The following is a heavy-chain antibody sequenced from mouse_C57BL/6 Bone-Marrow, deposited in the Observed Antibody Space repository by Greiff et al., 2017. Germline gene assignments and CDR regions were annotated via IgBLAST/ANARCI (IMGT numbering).Heavy chain of an antibody. V-gene: IGHV14-2*01. CDR2: IDPEDGET. Sequence: VQLQQSGAELVKPGASVKLSCTASGFNIKDYYIHWVKQRTEQGLEWIGRIDPEDGETKYAPQFQDKATITADTSANTAYLQLSSLTSEDTAVYYCTRTLMYYGTNYWDQGTTLTGSS. D-gene: IGHD1-1*01. CDR3: TRTLMYYGTNY. J-gene: IGHJ2*01. CDR1: GFNIKDYY.